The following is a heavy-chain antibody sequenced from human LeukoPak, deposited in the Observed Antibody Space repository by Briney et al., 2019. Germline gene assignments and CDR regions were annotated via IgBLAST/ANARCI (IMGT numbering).Heavy chain of an antibody. J-gene: IGHJ4*02. CDR3: ARYHSSGWYQKYYFDY. D-gene: IGHD6-19*01. Sequence: SQTLSLTCTVSGGSISSGSYYWSWIRQPAGKGLEWIGRIYTSGSTNYNPSLKSRVTISVDTSKNQFSLKLSSVTAADTAVYYCARYHSSGWYQKYYFDYWGQGTLVTVSS. CDR2: IYTSGST. CDR1: GGSISSGSYY. V-gene: IGHV4-61*02.